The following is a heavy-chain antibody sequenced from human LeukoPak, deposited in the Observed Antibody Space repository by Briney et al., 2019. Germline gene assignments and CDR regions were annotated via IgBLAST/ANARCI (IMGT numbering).Heavy chain of an antibody. D-gene: IGHD6-19*01. V-gene: IGHV3-13*01. Sequence: GGSLRLSCAASGFTFSSYDMHWVRQATGKGLEWVSAIGTAGDTYYPGSVKGRFTISRENAKNSSYLQMNSLRAGDTAVYYCARGQGSGIESNFDYWGQGTLVTVSS. J-gene: IGHJ4*02. CDR1: GFTFSSYD. CDR3: ARGQGSGIESNFDY. CDR2: IGTAGDT.